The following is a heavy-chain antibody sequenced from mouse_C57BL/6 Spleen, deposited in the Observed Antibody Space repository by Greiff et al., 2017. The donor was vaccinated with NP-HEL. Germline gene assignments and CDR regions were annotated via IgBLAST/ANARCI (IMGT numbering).Heavy chain of an antibody. V-gene: IGHV1-80*01. J-gene: IGHJ3*01. CDR3: ARGYYYGSSWGFAY. D-gene: IGHD1-1*01. Sequence: VQLQQSGAELVKPGASVKISCKASGYAFSSYWMNWVKQRPGKGLEWIGQIYPGDGDTNYNGKFKGKATLTADKSSSTAYMQLSSLTSEDSAVYFCARGYYYGSSWGFAYWGQGTLVTVSA. CDR1: GYAFSSYW. CDR2: IYPGDGDT.